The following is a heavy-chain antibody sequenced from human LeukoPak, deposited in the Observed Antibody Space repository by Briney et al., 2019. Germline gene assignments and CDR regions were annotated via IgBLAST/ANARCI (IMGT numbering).Heavy chain of an antibody. CDR1: GFTFSSYT. Sequence: GGSLRLPCAASGFTFSSYTMNWVRQAPGRGLEGVSSISRSSSYIYYGDSVKGRFTISRDNAKNSLYLQMNSLRAEDTAVYYCARVAYYDSSGYYPVPFDYWGQGTLVTVSS. J-gene: IGHJ4*02. D-gene: IGHD3-22*01. CDR2: ISRSSSYI. CDR3: ARVAYYDSSGYYPVPFDY. V-gene: IGHV3-21*01.